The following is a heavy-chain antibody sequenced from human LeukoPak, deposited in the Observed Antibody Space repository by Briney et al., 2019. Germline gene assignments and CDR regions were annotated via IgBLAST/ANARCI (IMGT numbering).Heavy chain of an antibody. CDR2: IFYSGST. J-gene: IGHJ4*02. CDR1: GASISTYY. Sequence: SETLSLTCTVSGASISTYYWSWIRQPPGKGLEWIGYIFYSGSTNYNPSLKSRVTMSIDTSKNQFSLKLSSVTAADTAVYYCTRTYSSSSIDYWGQGALVTVSS. D-gene: IGHD6-6*01. CDR3: TRTYSSSSIDY. V-gene: IGHV4-59*01.